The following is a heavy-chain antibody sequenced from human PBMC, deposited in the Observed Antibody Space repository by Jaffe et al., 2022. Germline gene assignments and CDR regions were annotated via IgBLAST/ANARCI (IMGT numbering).Heavy chain of an antibody. CDR3: ARHKGDDFCMDV. CDR2: IYYSGST. Sequence: QLQLQESGPGLVKPSETLSLTCTVSGGSISSSSYYWGWIRQPPGKGLEWIGSIYYSGSTYYNPSLKSRVTISVDTSKNQFSLKLSSVTAADTAVYYCARHKGDDFCMDVWGKGTTVTVSS. V-gene: IGHV4-39*01. J-gene: IGHJ6*03. CDR1: GGSISSSSYY. D-gene: IGHD3-3*01.